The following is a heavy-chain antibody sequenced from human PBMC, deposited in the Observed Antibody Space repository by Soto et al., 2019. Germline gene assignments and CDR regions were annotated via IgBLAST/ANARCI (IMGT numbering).Heavy chain of an antibody. CDR1: GDSITTSDYY. V-gene: IGHV4-30-4*01. Sequence: PSETLSLTCSVSGDSITTSDYYWSWIRQPPGKGLEWLGYIYYSGSSYYNPSLKGRATISVDTSKNQFSLKLSSVTAAETAMYYCARKVDFWSGYYPYWGPGTLVTVSS. D-gene: IGHD3-3*01. CDR2: IYYSGSS. J-gene: IGHJ4*02. CDR3: ARKVDFWSGYYPY.